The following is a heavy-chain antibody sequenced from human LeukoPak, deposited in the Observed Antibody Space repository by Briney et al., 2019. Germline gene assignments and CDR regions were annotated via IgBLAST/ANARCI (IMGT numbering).Heavy chain of an antibody. J-gene: IGHJ4*02. CDR3: AREGTVTLDY. D-gene: IGHD4-17*01. Sequence: PGGSLRLSCAASGLAFSSYNMKWVRQAPGKGLECVSSIDISGNFIYYADSVEGRFTISRDNAKNSLYLQMNSLRAEDTAVYYCAREGTVTLDYWGQGTLVTVSS. CDR2: IDISGNFI. V-gene: IGHV3-21*01. CDR1: GLAFSSYN.